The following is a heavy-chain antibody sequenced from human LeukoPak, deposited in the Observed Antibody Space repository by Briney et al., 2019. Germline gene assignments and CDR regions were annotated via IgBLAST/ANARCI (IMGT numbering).Heavy chain of an antibody. CDR2: MNPNSGGT. D-gene: IGHD6-19*01. Sequence: GXSVKVSCKASGYTFTDYYIHWVRQAPGQGLEWMAWMNPNSGGTSYAQKFQGRVTMTRDTSMSTAYMELSSLRSEDTALYYCARGRIRYDDYSSGWFVFFEFWGQGSLVTVSS. CDR3: ARGRIRYDDYSSGWFVFFEF. CDR1: GYTFTDYY. J-gene: IGHJ4*02. V-gene: IGHV1-2*02.